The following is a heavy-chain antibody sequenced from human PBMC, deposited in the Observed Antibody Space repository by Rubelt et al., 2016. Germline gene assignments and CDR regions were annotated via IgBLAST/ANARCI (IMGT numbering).Heavy chain of an antibody. CDR2: IYYSGST. CDR3: ARGNVVGILDGFEI. V-gene: IGHV4-39*07. Sequence: QLQLQESGPGLVKPSETLSLTCTVSGASISSSSYYWAWIRQPPGKGLEWIGTIYYSGSTYYNPSLKSRVTISVDTSKNQFSLKLSSVTAADAAVYYCARGNVVGILDGFEIWGQGTTVTVSS. J-gene: IGHJ3*02. D-gene: IGHD2-21*01. CDR1: GASISSSSYY.